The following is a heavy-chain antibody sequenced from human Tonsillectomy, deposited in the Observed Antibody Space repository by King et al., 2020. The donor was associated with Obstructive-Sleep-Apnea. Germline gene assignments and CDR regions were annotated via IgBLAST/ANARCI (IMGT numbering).Heavy chain of an antibody. CDR1: GFTFISYG. D-gene: IGHD3-16*01. V-gene: IGHV3-33*06. Sequence: QLVQSGGGVVQPGRSLRLSCAASGFTFISYGMHWVLQAPGKGLEWVAVRWYDGSNKYYADSVKGRFTISRDNSKNTLYLQMHSRRAEDTAGYYCVKDMAPSAAGGIDSRGQGALGTVSS. J-gene: IGHJ4*02. CDR2: RWYDGSNK. CDR3: VKDMAPSAAGGIDS.